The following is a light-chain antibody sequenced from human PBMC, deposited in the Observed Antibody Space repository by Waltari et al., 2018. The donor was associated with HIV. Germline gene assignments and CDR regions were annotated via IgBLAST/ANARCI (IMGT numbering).Light chain of an antibody. Sequence: EIVMTQSPATLSVSPGERVTLSCSASQSVSSNLAWYQHKPGHSPRLRIYVASTRATGVPARFSGSGSVTEFTLTISSVQSEDFAVYYCQQYRNWPPGFTCGPGTKVDN. CDR1: QSVSSN. V-gene: IGKV3-15*01. CDR3: QQYRNWPPGFT. J-gene: IGKJ3*01. CDR2: VAS.